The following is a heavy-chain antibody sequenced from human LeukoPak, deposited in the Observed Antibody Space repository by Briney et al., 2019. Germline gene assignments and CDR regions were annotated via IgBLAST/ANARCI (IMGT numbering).Heavy chain of an antibody. CDR3: ASYSVWGSYRLETRDEYFQD. J-gene: IGHJ1*01. Sequence: SSVKVSCKASGGTFSSYAISWVRQAPGQGLEWMGGIIPMFGTANYPQKFHGRVTITADESTSKAYMALNSRRSAHTAVSSFASYSVWGSYRLETRDEYFQDWGQGTLVTASS. V-gene: IGHV1-69*13. CDR2: IIPMFGTA. CDR1: GGTFSSYA. D-gene: IGHD3-16*02.